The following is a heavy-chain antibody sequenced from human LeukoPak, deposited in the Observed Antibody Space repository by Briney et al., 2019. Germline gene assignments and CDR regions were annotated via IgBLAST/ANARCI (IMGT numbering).Heavy chain of an antibody. CDR3: AKSGGYGLIDY. V-gene: IGHV4-59*08. CDR2: IYYSGST. CDR1: GGSISSYY. Sequence: SETLSLTCTVSGGSISSYYWSWIRQPPGKGLEWIGYIYYSGSTSYNPSLKSRVTISVDTSKNQFSLRLNSVTAADTAMYYCAKSGGYGLIDYWGQGTLVTVSS. J-gene: IGHJ4*02. D-gene: IGHD1-26*01.